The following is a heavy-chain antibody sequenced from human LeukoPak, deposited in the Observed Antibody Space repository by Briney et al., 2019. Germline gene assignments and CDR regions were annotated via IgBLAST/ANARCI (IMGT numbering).Heavy chain of an antibody. J-gene: IGHJ6*04. CDR2: ISGSGGST. V-gene: IGHV3-23*01. Sequence: QAGGSLRLSCAASGFTVSSYAMSWVRQAPGKGLEWVSAISGSGGSTYYADSVKGRFTISRDNSKNTLYLQMNSLRAEDTAVYYCARDPDTAMARQMDVWGKGTTVTVSS. D-gene: IGHD5-18*01. CDR3: ARDPDTAMARQMDV. CDR1: GFTVSSYA.